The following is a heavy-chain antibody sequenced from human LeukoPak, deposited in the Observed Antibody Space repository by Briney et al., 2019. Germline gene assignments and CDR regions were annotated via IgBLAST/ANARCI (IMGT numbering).Heavy chain of an antibody. Sequence: GGSLRLSCAASGFIFSSYEINWVRQAPGKGLEWVSYISNSGSTIYYADSVKGRFTISRDNAKNSLYLQMSSLRAEDTAVYYCARGGYSNANKFYYYGMDVWGQGTTVTV. CDR1: GFIFSSYE. J-gene: IGHJ6*02. CDR3: ARGGYSNANKFYYYGMDV. CDR2: ISNSGSTI. V-gene: IGHV3-48*03. D-gene: IGHD4-11*01.